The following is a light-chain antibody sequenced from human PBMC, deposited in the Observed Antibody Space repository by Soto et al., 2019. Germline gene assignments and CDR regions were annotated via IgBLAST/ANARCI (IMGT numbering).Light chain of an antibody. CDR1: QSVSNY. CDR3: QQRSNWPT. V-gene: IGKV3-11*01. J-gene: IGKJ2*01. Sequence: EIVLTQSPATLSLSPGERAALSCRASQSVSNYLSWYQQKPCQAPRLLIYDASNRATGIPARFSGSWSGTDFTLTISSLEPEDFAFYYCQQRSNWPTFGQGTKVDIK. CDR2: DAS.